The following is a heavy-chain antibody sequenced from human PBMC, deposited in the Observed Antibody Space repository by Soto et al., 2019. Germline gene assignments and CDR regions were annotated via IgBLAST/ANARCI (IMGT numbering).Heavy chain of an antibody. CDR3: ARAPIPNWNYYGMDV. V-gene: IGHV4-31*03. CDR2: IYYSGST. D-gene: IGHD1-1*01. J-gene: IGHJ6*02. Sequence: QVQLQESGPGQVKPSQTLSLTCTFSGGSVNSGGYHWSWIRQQPGKGLEWIGDIYYSGSTYYNPSLKSRVTISIDTSTNHFSLHLSALTAADTAVYYCARAPIPNWNYYGMDVWGQGPTVTVSS. CDR1: GGSVNSGGYH.